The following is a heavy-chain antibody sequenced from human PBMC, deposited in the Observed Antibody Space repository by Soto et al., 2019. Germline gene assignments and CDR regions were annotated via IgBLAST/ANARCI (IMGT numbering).Heavy chain of an antibody. CDR1: GGTFSSYA. V-gene: IGHV1-69*13. CDR2: IIPIFGTA. Sequence: SVKVSCKASGGTFSSYAISWVRQAPGQGLEWMGGIIPIFGTANYAQKFQGRVTITADESTSTAYMELSSLRSEDTAVYYCARGMVSSGWFLAYWGRGTLVTISS. D-gene: IGHD6-19*01. J-gene: IGHJ4*02. CDR3: ARGMVSSGWFLAY.